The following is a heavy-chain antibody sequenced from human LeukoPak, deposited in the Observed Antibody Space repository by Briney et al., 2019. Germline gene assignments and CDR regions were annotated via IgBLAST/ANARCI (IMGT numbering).Heavy chain of an antibody. CDR2: IYYRGST. CDR3: ARGPSWGWNFDC. Sequence: SETLSLTCTVSGGSISSSSYYWGWIRQSPGKGLKWIGNIYYRGSTYYNPSLKSRVTISVDTSKNQFSLKLSSVTAADTAVYYCARGPSWGWNFDCWGQGTLVTVSS. J-gene: IGHJ4*02. CDR1: GGSISSSSYY. V-gene: IGHV4-39*01. D-gene: IGHD3-16*01.